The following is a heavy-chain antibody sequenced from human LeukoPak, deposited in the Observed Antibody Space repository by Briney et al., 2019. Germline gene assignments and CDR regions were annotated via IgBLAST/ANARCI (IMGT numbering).Heavy chain of an antibody. J-gene: IGHJ4*02. D-gene: IGHD2/OR15-2a*01. V-gene: IGHV3-23*01. Sequence: AGGSLRLACAASGFTFSAYSVNWVRQAPGKGLEWVSAISISGGTTYYADSVNGLFSISRDNPKKPLYLQMTSMRAEDTAVYYCAKDRNSWPTNFDSWGQGTLVTVSA. CDR3: AKDRNSWPTNFDS. CDR2: ISISGGTT. CDR1: GFTFSAYS.